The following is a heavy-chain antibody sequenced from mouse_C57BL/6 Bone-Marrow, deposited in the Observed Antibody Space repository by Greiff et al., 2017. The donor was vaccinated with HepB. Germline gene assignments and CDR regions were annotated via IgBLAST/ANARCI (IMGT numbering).Heavy chain of an antibody. CDR1: GYAFTNYL. D-gene: IGHD1-1*01. J-gene: IGHJ4*01. V-gene: IGHV1-54*01. Sequence: QVHVKQSGAELVRPGTSVKVSCKASGYAFTNYLIEWVKQRPGQGLEWIGVINPGSGGTNYNEKFKGKATLTADKSSSTAYMQLSSLTSEDSAVYFCARGIYYGSSYYAMDYWGQGTSVTVSS. CDR3: ARGIYYGSSYYAMDY. CDR2: INPGSGGT.